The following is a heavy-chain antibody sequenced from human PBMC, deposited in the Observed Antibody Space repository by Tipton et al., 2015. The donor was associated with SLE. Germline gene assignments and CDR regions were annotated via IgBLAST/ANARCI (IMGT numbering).Heavy chain of an antibody. J-gene: IGHJ5*02. Sequence: LRLSCTVSGGSISSYYWSWIRQPPGKGLEWIGYIYTSGSTNYNPSLKSRVTISVDTSKNQFSLKLSSVTAADTAVYYCARAENYDFWSGYYWFDPWGQGTLVTVSS. CDR2: IYTSGST. V-gene: IGHV4-4*08. D-gene: IGHD3-3*01. CDR1: GGSISSYY. CDR3: ARAENYDFWSGYYWFDP.